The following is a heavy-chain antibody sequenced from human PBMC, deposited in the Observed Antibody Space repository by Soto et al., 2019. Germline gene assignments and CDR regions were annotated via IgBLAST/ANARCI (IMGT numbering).Heavy chain of an antibody. CDR3: AKDDNADLYGLLDY. CDR1: GFTFSSYG. V-gene: IGHV3-30*18. Sequence: QVQLVESGGGVVQPGRSLRLSCAASGFTFSSYGMHWVRQAPGKGLEWVAVISYDGSNKYYADSVKGRFTISRDNSKNTLYLPMNSLRAEDTAVYYCAKDDNADLYGLLDYWGQGTLVTVSS. D-gene: IGHD4-17*01. CDR2: ISYDGSNK. J-gene: IGHJ4*02.